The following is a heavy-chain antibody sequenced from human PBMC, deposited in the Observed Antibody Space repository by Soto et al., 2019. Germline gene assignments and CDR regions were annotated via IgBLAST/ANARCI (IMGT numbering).Heavy chain of an antibody. D-gene: IGHD5-12*01. CDR2: ISSSSSYI. J-gene: IGHJ4*02. CDR1: GFTFSSYS. Sequence: GGSLRLSCAASGFTFSSYSMNRVRQAPGKGLEWVSSISSSSSYIYYADSVKGRFTISRDNAKNSLYLQMNSLRAEDTAVYYCARDLPPVAFDYWGQGTLVTVSS. V-gene: IGHV3-21*01. CDR3: ARDLPPVAFDY.